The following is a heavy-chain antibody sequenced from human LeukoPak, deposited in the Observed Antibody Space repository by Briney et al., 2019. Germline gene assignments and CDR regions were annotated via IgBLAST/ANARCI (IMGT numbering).Heavy chain of an antibody. J-gene: IGHJ5*02. Sequence: GGSLRLSCTASGFTFGDYAMSWFRQAPGKGLEWVGFIRSKAYGGTAEYAASVKGRFTISRDDSKSIAYLQMNSLKTEDTAVYYCTRAYTQLGFDPWGQGTLVTVSS. CDR1: GFTFGDYA. CDR3: TRAYTQLGFDP. D-gene: IGHD2-2*01. CDR2: IRSKAYGGTA. V-gene: IGHV3-49*03.